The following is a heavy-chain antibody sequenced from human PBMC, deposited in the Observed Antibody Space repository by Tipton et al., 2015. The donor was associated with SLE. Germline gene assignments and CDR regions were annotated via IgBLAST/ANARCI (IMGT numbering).Heavy chain of an antibody. D-gene: IGHD2-15*01. Sequence: LRLSCTGSGGSISSYYWSWIRQPPGRGLEWIGYIYYSGSTNYNPSLKSRVTISVDTSKNQFSLKLSSVTAADTAVYYCARAEGSWDAFDIWGQGTMVTVSS. V-gene: IGHV4-59*01. CDR1: GGSISSYY. J-gene: IGHJ3*02. CDR2: IYYSGST. CDR3: ARAEGSWDAFDI.